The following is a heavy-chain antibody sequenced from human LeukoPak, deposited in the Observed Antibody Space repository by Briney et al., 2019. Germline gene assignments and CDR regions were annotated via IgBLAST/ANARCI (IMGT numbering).Heavy chain of an antibody. CDR1: GFTFSDHY. V-gene: IGHV3-72*01. CDR3: ARIVRVGCHFDY. CDR2: TRNTASIYTT. Sequence: GGSLRLSCAASGFTFSDHYMDWVRQAPGKGLEWVGRTRNTASIYTTEYAASVKGRFTISRDDSQNTLYLQMNSLRAEDTAVYYCARIVRVGCHFDYWGQGTLVTVSS. J-gene: IGHJ4*02. D-gene: IGHD2/OR15-2a*01.